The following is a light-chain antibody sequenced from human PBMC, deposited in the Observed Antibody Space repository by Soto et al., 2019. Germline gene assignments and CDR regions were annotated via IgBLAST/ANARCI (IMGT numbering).Light chain of an antibody. CDR1: SSNIGAGYD. CDR2: RNN. V-gene: IGLV1-47*01. CDR3: AAWDDSLSGPGV. Sequence: QSVLTQPPSVSGAPGQRVTISCSGGSSNIGAGYDVHWYQQLPQTAPKLLIYRNNQRPSGVPDRFSGSKSGTSASLAISGLRSEDEADYYCAAWDDSLSGPGVFGGGTKLTVL. J-gene: IGLJ3*02.